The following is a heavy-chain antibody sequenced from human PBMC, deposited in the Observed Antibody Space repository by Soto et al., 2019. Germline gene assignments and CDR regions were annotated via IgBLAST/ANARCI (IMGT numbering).Heavy chain of an antibody. D-gene: IGHD3-3*02. V-gene: IGHV1-69*12. Sequence: QVQLVQSGAEVKEPGSSVKISCQASGGTFRSYALSWVRQAPGQGLEWMGGTIPLFRTPDYAQKFQGRVTITADEXTSTAYMELSSLRSEDTTIYYCARDNGRPQLGGNYYYITDVWGQGTTITVSS. CDR3: ARDNGRPQLGGNYYYITDV. CDR1: GGTFRSYA. J-gene: IGHJ6*02. CDR2: TIPLFRTP.